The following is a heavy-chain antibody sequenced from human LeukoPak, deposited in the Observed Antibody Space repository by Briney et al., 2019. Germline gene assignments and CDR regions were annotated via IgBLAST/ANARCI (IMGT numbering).Heavy chain of an antibody. V-gene: IGHV5-51*01. D-gene: IGHD3-9*01. CDR1: GYSFTSYW. CDR2: IYPGDSDT. CDR3: ARAPYDILTGYNWFDP. Sequence: RGGSLKISCKGSGYSFTSYWIGWVRQMPGKGLEWMGIIYPGDSDTRYSPSFQGQVTISADKSIGAAYLQWSSLKASDTAMYYCARAPYDILTGYNWFDPWGQGTLVTVSS. J-gene: IGHJ5*02.